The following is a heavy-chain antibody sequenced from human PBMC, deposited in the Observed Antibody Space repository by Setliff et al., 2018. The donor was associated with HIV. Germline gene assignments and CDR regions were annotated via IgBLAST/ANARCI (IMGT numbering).Heavy chain of an antibody. J-gene: IGHJ4*02. Sequence: SETLSLTCAVYGGSFSIYYWSWIRQPPGKGLEWIGEINHSGSTNYNPSLKSRVTISVDTSKNQFSLKLRSVTAADTAVYYCATHVLQFLEWLSHFDYWGQGTLVTVSS. CDR1: GGSFSIYY. D-gene: IGHD3-3*01. CDR3: ATHVLQFLEWLSHFDY. CDR2: INHSGST. V-gene: IGHV4-34*01.